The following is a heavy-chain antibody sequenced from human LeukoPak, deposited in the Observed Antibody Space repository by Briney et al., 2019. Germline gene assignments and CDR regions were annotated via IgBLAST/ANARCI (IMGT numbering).Heavy chain of an antibody. Sequence: SETLSLTCAVYGGSFSGYFWNWIRQPPGKGLESIGEINHSGSTHHNPSLKSRVTISIDTSKNQISLKLSSVTAADTAVYYCARGPDSGSYFAWFGPWGQGTLVTVSS. D-gene: IGHD3-10*01. J-gene: IGHJ5*02. CDR3: ARGPDSGSYFAWFGP. V-gene: IGHV4-34*01. CDR1: GGSFSGYF. CDR2: INHSGST.